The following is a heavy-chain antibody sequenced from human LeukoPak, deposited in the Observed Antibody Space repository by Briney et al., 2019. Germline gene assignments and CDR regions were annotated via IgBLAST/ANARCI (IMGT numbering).Heavy chain of an antibody. V-gene: IGHV4-39*01. CDR2: VYYDGTS. Sequence: SETLSLTCTVSGGSINSHSYYWGWIRQPPGKGLEWIGSVYYDGTSYSNPSLKSRVAVFVDTSRDQFSLDLSFVTAADTALYYCVRHISTNTGYFDSCGQGTLVSVSS. CDR3: VRHISTNTGYFDS. CDR1: GGSINSHSYY. J-gene: IGHJ4*02. D-gene: IGHD5-24*01.